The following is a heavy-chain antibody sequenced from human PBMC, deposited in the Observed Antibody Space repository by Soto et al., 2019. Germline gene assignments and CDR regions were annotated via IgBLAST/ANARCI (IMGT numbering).Heavy chain of an antibody. CDR3: ARDHVGYCSGGSCYNDYYYYTDV. CDR2: INAGNGNT. J-gene: IGHJ6*03. CDR1: GYTFTSYA. D-gene: IGHD2-15*01. Sequence: ASVKVSCKASGYTFTSYAMHWVRQAPGQRLEWMGWINAGNGNTKYSQKLQGRVTITRDTSASTAYMELSSLRSEDTAAYYCARDHVGYCSGGSCYNDYYYYTDVWGKGTTVTVSS. V-gene: IGHV1-3*01.